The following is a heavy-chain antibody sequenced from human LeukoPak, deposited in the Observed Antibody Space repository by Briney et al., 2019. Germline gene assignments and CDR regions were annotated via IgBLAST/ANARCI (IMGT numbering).Heavy chain of an antibody. CDR1: GGTFSSYA. D-gene: IGHD3-22*01. V-gene: IGHV1-2*02. CDR2: INPNSGGT. Sequence: ASVKVSCKASGGTFSSYAISWVRQAPGQGVEWMGWINPNSGGTNYAQKFQGRVTMTRDTSISTAYMELSRLRSDDTAVYYCASWSTYYYDSSGYYTDAFDIWGQGTMVTVSS. J-gene: IGHJ3*02. CDR3: ASWSTYYYDSSGYYTDAFDI.